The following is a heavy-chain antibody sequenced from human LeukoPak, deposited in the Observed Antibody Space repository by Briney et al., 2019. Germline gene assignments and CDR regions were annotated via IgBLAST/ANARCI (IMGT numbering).Heavy chain of an antibody. Sequence: GASVKVSCKASGGTFSSYAISWVRQAPGQGLEWMGWINPNSGGTNYAQKFQGRVTMTRDTSISTAYMELSRLRSDDTAVYYCARGRVRYNWNDWRRHNDAFDIWGQGTMVTVSS. CDR2: INPNSGGT. V-gene: IGHV1-2*02. J-gene: IGHJ3*02. CDR1: GGTFSSYA. D-gene: IGHD1-1*01. CDR3: ARGRVRYNWNDWRRHNDAFDI.